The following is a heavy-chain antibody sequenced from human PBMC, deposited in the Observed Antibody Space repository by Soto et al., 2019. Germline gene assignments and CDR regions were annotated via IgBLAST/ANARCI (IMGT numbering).Heavy chain of an antibody. J-gene: IGHJ4*02. Sequence: GESLKISCAASGFTFSSYAMSWVRQAPGKGLEWVSAISGSGGSTYYADSVKGRFTISRDNSKNTLYLQMNSLRAEDTAVYYCAKDIYYDSSGPLDYWGQGTLVTVSS. CDR3: AKDIYYDSSGPLDY. CDR2: ISGSGGST. CDR1: GFTFSSYA. D-gene: IGHD3-22*01. V-gene: IGHV3-23*01.